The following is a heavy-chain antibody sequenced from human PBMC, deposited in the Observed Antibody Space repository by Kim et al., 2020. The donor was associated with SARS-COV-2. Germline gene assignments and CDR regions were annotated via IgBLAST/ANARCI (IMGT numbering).Heavy chain of an antibody. Sequence: GGSLRLSCAASGFTFSSYSMNWVRQAPGKGLEWVSSISSSSSYIYYADSVKGRFTISRDNAKNSLYLQMNSLRAEDTAVYYCARDLTGVLGATPDREYRMYYYYGMDVWGQGTTVTVSS. J-gene: IGHJ6*02. CDR1: GFTFSSYS. CDR2: ISSSSSYI. CDR3: ARDLTGVLGATPDREYRMYYYYGMDV. D-gene: IGHD6-6*01. V-gene: IGHV3-21*01.